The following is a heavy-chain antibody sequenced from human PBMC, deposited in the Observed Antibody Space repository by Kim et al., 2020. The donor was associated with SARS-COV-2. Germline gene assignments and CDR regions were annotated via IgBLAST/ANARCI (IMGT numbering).Heavy chain of an antibody. CDR3: ARVADIVLVPAFDF. D-gene: IGHD2-15*01. J-gene: IGHJ4*02. CDR1: GYTFTTYS. V-gene: IGHV1-18*01. CDR2: ISSYNGDT. Sequence: ASVKVSCKASGYTFTTYSLAWVRQAPGQGLEWMGWISSYNGDTQYAQNLQGRVTMTTDKSTTTAYMTLRSLRSDDTAIYYCARVADIVLVPAFDFWGQGALVSVS.